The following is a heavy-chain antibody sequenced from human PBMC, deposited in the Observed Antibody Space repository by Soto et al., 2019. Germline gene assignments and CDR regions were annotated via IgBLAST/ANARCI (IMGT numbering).Heavy chain of an antibody. CDR2: IYYSGYT. V-gene: IGHV4-59*01. J-gene: IGHJ4*02. Sequence: QVQLQESGPGLVKPSETLSLTCTVSGGSISSYYWNWIRQPPGKGLEWIGYIYYSGYTNYNPSLKSRVTISVDTSKNQFSLNLSSVTAADTAVYYCARACSGGSCYSGFDSWGQGTLVTVSS. D-gene: IGHD2-15*01. CDR1: GGSISSYY. CDR3: ARACSGGSCYSGFDS.